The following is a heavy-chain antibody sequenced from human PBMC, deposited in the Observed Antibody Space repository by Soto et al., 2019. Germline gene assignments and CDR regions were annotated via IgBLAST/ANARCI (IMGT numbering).Heavy chain of an antibody. CDR1: GFTFSTYA. CDR3: AKTGDSSSVSLPLVLLDH. D-gene: IGHD6-6*01. J-gene: IGHJ4*02. Sequence: EVQLLESGGGLVQPGGSLRLSCAASGFTFSTYAMSWVRQSPGKGLEWVSAIPGSSTSTYYAGSVKGRFTISRDNSKNTLYLQMNSLRVEDTAVYYCAKTGDSSSVSLPLVLLDHWGQGALVTVSS. CDR2: IPGSSTST. V-gene: IGHV3-23*01.